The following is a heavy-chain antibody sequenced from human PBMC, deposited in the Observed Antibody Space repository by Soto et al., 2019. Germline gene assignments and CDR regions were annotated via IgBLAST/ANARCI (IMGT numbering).Heavy chain of an antibody. CDR2: ISSSSSYI. CDR3: ARDSSSGSPRP. Sequence: GGSLRLSCAASGFTFRSYSMNWVRQAPGKGLEWVSSISSSSSYIYYADSVKGRFTISRDNAKNSLYLQMNSLRAEDTAVYYCARDSSSGSPRPWGQGTLVTVSS. V-gene: IGHV3-21*01. CDR1: GFTFRSYS. J-gene: IGHJ5*02. D-gene: IGHD3-3*01.